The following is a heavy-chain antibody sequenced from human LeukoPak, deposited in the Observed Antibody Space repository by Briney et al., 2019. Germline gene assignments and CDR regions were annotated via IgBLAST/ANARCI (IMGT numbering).Heavy chain of an antibody. J-gene: IGHJ4*02. CDR2: ISGSGGST. Sequence: GGSLRLSCAASGFTFSSYAMSWVRQAPGKGLEWVSAISGSGGSTYYADSVKGRFTISRDNANNSLYLQMNSLRAQDTAVYYCAREVAEGFDYWGQGTLVTVSS. CDR1: GFTFSSYA. V-gene: IGHV3-23*01. CDR3: AREVAEGFDY.